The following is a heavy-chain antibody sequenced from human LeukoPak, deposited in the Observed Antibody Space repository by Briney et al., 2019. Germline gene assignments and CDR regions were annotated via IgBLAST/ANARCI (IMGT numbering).Heavy chain of an antibody. CDR3: ARVGAVAGTFDY. D-gene: IGHD6-19*01. J-gene: IGHJ4*02. CDR1: GFTFSSDW. V-gene: IGHV3-74*01. CDR2: INSDGSTT. Sequence: GGSLRLSCAASGFTFSSDWMHWVRQAPGKGLRWVSRINSDGSTTTYADSVKGRFTISRDNAKNSLYLQLNSLRDEDTAVYYCARVGAVAGTFDYWGQGTLVTVSS.